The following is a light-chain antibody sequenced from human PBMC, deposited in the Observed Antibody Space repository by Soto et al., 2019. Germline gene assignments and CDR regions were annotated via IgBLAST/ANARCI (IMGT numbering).Light chain of an antibody. Sequence: EIVLTQSPGTLSLSPGERATLSCRASQTVSSRYLAWYQERPGQAPRLLIYGASIRATGIPDRFSGSGSGTDFTLTISRLEPDDFAVYYCQQYGSSPLYTFGQGTKLEIK. CDR2: GAS. CDR3: QQYGSSPLYT. CDR1: QTVSSRY. J-gene: IGKJ2*01. V-gene: IGKV3-20*01.